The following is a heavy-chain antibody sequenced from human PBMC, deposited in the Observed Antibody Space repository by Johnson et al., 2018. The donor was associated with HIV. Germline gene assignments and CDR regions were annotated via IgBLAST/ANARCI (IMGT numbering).Heavy chain of an antibody. CDR3: ARGWEYCSSTSCPTPDAFDI. CDR2: ISSSGNTI. Sequence: QVQLVESGGGLVKPGGSLRLSCAASGFTFSDYYMSWIRQAPGKGLEWVSYISSSGNTIYYADSVKGRFTISRDNAKNSLYLQMNSLRAEDTAVYYCARGWEYCSSTSCPTPDAFDIWGQGTMVTVSS. D-gene: IGHD2-2*01. CDR1: GFTFSDYY. J-gene: IGHJ3*02. V-gene: IGHV3-11*04.